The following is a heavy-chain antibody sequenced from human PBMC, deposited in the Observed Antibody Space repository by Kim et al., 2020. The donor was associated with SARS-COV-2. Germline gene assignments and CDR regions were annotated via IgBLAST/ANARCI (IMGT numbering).Heavy chain of an antibody. CDR2: IWYDGSNK. D-gene: IGHD3-10*01. CDR1: GFTFSSYA. CDR3: AKDHRAELLWFGESPVFDP. J-gene: IGHJ5*02. Sequence: GGSLRLSCAASGFTFSSYAMHWVRQAPGKGLEWVAVIWYDGSNKYYADSVKGRFTISRDNSKNTLYLQMNSLRAEDTAVYYCAKDHRAELLWFGESPVFDPWGQGTLVTVSS. V-gene: IGHV3-33*06.